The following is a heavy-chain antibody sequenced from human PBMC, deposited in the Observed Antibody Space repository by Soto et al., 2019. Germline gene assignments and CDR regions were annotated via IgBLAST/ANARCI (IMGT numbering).Heavy chain of an antibody. Sequence: PSETLSLTCAVSGGSISSGGYSWSWIRQPPGKGLEWIGYIYHSGSTYYNPSLKSRVTISVDRSKNQFSLKLSSVTAADTAVYYCARGGAVAAPRRGFDYWGQGTLVTVSS. J-gene: IGHJ4*02. D-gene: IGHD6-19*01. CDR3: ARGGAVAAPRRGFDY. V-gene: IGHV4-30-2*01. CDR1: GGSISSGGYS. CDR2: IYHSGST.